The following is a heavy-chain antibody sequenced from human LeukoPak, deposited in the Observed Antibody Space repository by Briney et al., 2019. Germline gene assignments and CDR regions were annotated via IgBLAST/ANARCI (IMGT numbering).Heavy chain of an antibody. J-gene: IGHJ4*02. CDR2: ISGSGGST. CDR1: GFTFSSYA. Sequence: GGSLRPSCAASGFTFSSYAMSWVRQAPGKGLEWVSAISGSGGSTYYADSVKGRFTISRDNSKNTLYLQMNSLRAEDTAVYYCAKSLPYDYVWGSYRPNFDYWGQGTLVTVSS. CDR3: AKSLPYDYVWGSYRPNFDY. D-gene: IGHD3-16*02. V-gene: IGHV3-23*01.